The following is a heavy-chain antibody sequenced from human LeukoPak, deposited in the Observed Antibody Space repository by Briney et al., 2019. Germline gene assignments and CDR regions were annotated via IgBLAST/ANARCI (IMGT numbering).Heavy chain of an antibody. J-gene: IGHJ4*02. CDR2: IRSKVYGGTT. V-gene: IGHV3-49*04. CDR1: EFTFGDYA. CDR3: TGSFGELSFFAH. Sequence: GGSLRLSCTASEFTFGDYAMSWVRQAPGKGLEWVGFIRSKVYGGTTEYAASVKGRFTISRDDSKSIAYLQVNSLKTEDTAVYYCTGSFGELSFFAHWGQGTLVTVSS. D-gene: IGHD3-10*01.